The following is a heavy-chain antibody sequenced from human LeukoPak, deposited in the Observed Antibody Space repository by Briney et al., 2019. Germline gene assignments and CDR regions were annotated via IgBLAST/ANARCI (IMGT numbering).Heavy chain of an antibody. CDR1: GGTFSSYA. CDR2: IIPILGIA. V-gene: IGHV1-69*04. Sequence: PVKVSCKASGGTFSSYAISWVRQAPGQGLEWMGRIIPILGIANYAQKFQGRVTITADKSTSTAYMELSSLRSEDTAVYYCARDFVSGYYVDYWGQGTLVTVSS. D-gene: IGHD3-22*01. CDR3: ARDFVSGYYVDY. J-gene: IGHJ4*02.